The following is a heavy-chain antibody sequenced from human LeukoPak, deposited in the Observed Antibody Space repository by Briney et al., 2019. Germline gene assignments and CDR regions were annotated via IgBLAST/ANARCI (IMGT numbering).Heavy chain of an antibody. CDR3: ARDYCGSGNYFGY. D-gene: IGHD3-10*01. Sequence: PSQTLSLTCTVSGASISSGSYYWSWIRQPAGKGLEWIGRIYTSGSTNCNPSLKSRVTISVDTSKNQFSLKLSPVTAADTAVYYCARDYCGSGNYFGYWGQGTLVTVSS. CDR1: GASISSGSYY. CDR2: IYTSGST. V-gene: IGHV4-61*02. J-gene: IGHJ4*02.